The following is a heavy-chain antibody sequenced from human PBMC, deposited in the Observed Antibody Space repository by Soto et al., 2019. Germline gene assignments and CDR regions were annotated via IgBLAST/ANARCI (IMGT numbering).Heavy chain of an antibody. Sequence: QVQLQESGPGLVEPSGTLSLICAVSGGSIRSSNWWSWVRQPPGKGLEWIGEIYQTGSPNYNPSLRTRVNISVDKSKNQFSLKWTSVTAADTAVYYCARGVRYGGSPFDYWGQGTLVTVSS. J-gene: IGHJ4*02. V-gene: IGHV4-4*02. CDR2: IYQTGSP. D-gene: IGHD2-15*01. CDR3: ARGVRYGGSPFDY. CDR1: GGSIRSSNW.